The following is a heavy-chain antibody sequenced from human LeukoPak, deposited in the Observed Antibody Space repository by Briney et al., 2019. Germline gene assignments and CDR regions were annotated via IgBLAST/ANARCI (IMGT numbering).Heavy chain of an antibody. CDR2: IYSGGDT. CDR3: AKDGGGGYCSSTSCSHSAPDY. CDR1: GFTVSSNY. Sequence: GGSLRLSCAASGFTVSSNYMGWVRQAPGKGLEWVSLIYSGGDTYYADSVKGRFTISRDNSKNTLYLQMNSLRAEDTAVYYCAKDGGGGYCSSTSCSHSAPDYWGQGTLVTVSS. V-gene: IGHV3-66*02. J-gene: IGHJ4*02. D-gene: IGHD2-2*01.